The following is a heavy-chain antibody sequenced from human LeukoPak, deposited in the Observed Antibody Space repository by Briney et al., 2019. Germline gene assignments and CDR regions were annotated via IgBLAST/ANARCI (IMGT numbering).Heavy chain of an antibody. CDR3: ARDATVTTDFDY. D-gene: IGHD4-17*01. J-gene: IGHJ4*02. Sequence: SETLSLTCAVYGGSFSGYYWSWIRQPPGKGLEWIGEINPSGSTNYNPSLKSRVTISVDTSKNQFSLKLSSVTAADTAVYYCARDATVTTDFDYWGQGTLVTVSS. V-gene: IGHV4-34*01. CDR2: INPSGST. CDR1: GGSFSGYY.